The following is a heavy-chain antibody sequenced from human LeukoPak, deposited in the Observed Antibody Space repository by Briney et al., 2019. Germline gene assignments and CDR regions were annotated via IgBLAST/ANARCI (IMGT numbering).Heavy chain of an antibody. CDR2: ICTVNGDT. CDR3: ARDLPRRESNSFYFYAYYMDV. CDR1: GYGFTSYG. D-gene: IGHD4-23*01. V-gene: IGHV1-18*01. Sequence: ASVMVSCKASGYGFTSYGISWVREAPGQGLEWVGWICTVNGDTTNAQTVQGRVTMSTDTSTSTASMELRSLRFDDTAVYYCARDLPRRESNSFYFYAYYMDVWGKGTTVIVSS. J-gene: IGHJ6*03.